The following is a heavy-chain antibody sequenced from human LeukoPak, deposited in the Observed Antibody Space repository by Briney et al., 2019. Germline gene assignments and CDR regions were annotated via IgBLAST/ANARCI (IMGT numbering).Heavy chain of an antibody. CDR3: AKDRKIAVAGGFDY. D-gene: IGHD6-19*01. CDR1: GFTFSSYS. J-gene: IGHJ4*02. CDR2: ISSSSSYI. Sequence: GGSLRLSCAASGFTFSSYSMNWVRQAPGKGLEWVSSISSSSSYIYYADSVKGRFTISRDNAKNSLYLQMNSLRAEDTALYYCAKDRKIAVAGGFDYWGQGTLVTVSS. V-gene: IGHV3-21*04.